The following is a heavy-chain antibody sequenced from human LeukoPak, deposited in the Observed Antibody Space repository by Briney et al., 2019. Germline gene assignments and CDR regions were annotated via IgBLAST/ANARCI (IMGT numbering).Heavy chain of an antibody. CDR2: ISGSGGST. J-gene: IGHJ6*04. CDR1: GFIFSTYA. Sequence: GGSLRLSCAASGFIFSTYAMGWVRQAPGKGLEWVSGISGSGGSTYYAESVKGRFTISRDNAKNSLYLQMNSLRAEDTAVYYCAELGITMIGGVWGKGTTVTISS. CDR3: AELGITMIGGV. D-gene: IGHD3-10*02. V-gene: IGHV3-23*01.